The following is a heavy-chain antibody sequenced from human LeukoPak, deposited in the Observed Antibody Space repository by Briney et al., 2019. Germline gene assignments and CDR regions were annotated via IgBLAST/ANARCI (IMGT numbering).Heavy chain of an antibody. CDR2: IIPIFGTA. D-gene: IGHD3-22*01. Sequence: SVKVSCKASGGTFSSYAISWVRQALGQGLEWMGGIIPIFGTANYAQKFQGRVTITTDESTSTAYMELSSLRSEDTAVYYCASRGGYYDSSGVVPPSNWFDPWGQGTLVTVSS. CDR3: ASRGGYYDSSGVVPPSNWFDP. V-gene: IGHV1-69*05. J-gene: IGHJ5*02. CDR1: GGTFSSYA.